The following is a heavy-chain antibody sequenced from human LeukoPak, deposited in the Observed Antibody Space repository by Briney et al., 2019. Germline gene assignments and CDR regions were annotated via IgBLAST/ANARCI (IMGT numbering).Heavy chain of an antibody. D-gene: IGHD1-26*01. V-gene: IGHV1-2*02. CDR2: INPSSGDT. Sequence: ASVKVSCKASGYTFTDYYIYWVRQAPGQGLEWMGWINPSSGDTNYALRFQDRVTMTSDTSISTAYMELSRLRSDDTAVYYCARDAIGVVGTISWFDPWGQGTLVTVSS. CDR1: GYTFTDYY. J-gene: IGHJ5*02. CDR3: ARDAIGVVGTISWFDP.